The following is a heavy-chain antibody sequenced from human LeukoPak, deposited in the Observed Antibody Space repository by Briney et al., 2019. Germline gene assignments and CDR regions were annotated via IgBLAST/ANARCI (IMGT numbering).Heavy chain of an antibody. Sequence: RPGGSLRLSCAASGFTFSSYSMTWVRQAPGKGLEWVSSISSSSSYIYYADSVKGRFTISRDNAKNSLYLQMNSLRAEDTAVYYCASQYCSSTSCYDYWGQGTLVTVS. V-gene: IGHV3-21*01. CDR1: GFTFSSYS. CDR2: ISSSSSYI. CDR3: ASQYCSSTSCYDY. J-gene: IGHJ4*02. D-gene: IGHD2-2*01.